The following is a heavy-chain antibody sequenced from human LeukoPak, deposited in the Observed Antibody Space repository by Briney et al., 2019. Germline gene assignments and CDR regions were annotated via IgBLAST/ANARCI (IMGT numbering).Heavy chain of an antibody. CDR3: ARDKFDIVVVTAIYYYYYMDV. J-gene: IGHJ6*03. D-gene: IGHD2-21*02. Sequence: ETLSLTCAVFGGSFSGYYWNWIRQPPGKGLEWVSSISSSSSYIYYADSVKGRFTISRDNAKNSLYLQMNSLRAEDTAVYYCARDKFDIVVVTAIYYYYYMDVWGKGTTVTVSS. CDR1: GGSFSGYY. V-gene: IGHV3-21*01. CDR2: ISSSSSYI.